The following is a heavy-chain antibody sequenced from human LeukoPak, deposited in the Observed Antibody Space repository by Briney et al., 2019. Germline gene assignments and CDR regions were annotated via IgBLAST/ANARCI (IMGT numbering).Heavy chain of an antibody. CDR1: GGTFSSYA. CDR2: IIPIFGTE. Sequence: SVKVSCKASGGTFSSYAISRVRQAPGQGLEWMGGIIPIFGTENYAQKFQGRVTITTDESTSTAYMELSGLRSEDTAVYCCARARSPSSGYLLRDHNWFDPWGQGTLVTVSS. CDR3: ARARSPSSGYLLRDHNWFDP. V-gene: IGHV1-69*05. J-gene: IGHJ5*02. D-gene: IGHD3-22*01.